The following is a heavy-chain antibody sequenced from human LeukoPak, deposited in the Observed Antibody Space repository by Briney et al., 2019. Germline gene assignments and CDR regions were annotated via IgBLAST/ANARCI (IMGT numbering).Heavy chain of an antibody. Sequence: SETLSLTCTVSGGSISSYYWNWVRQPPGKELEWIGYVYYSGRTNYNSSLKSRVTISVDTSKNQFSLKLSSVTAADTAVYYCARDRGSYGYLDYWGQGTLVTVSS. D-gene: IGHD3-16*01. V-gene: IGHV4-59*01. J-gene: IGHJ4*02. CDR3: ARDRGSYGYLDY. CDR1: GGSISSYY. CDR2: VYYSGRT.